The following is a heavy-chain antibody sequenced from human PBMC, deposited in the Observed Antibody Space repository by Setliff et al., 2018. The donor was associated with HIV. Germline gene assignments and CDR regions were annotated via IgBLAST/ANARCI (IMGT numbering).Heavy chain of an antibody. J-gene: IGHJ3*02. CDR2: IIPILGIA. CDR1: GGTFSSYT. CDR3: ASAGAWQRNALDI. V-gene: IGHV1-69*02. Sequence: SVKVSCKASGGTFSSYTISWVRRAPGQGLEWMGRIIPILGIANYAQKFQGRVTITADKSTSTAYMELSSLRSEDTAVYYCASAGAWQRNALDIWGQGTMVTVSS. D-gene: IGHD5-12*01.